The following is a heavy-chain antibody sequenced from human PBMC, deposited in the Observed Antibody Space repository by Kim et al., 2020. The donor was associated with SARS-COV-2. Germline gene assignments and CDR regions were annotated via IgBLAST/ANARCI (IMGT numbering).Heavy chain of an antibody. V-gene: IGHV3-9*01. D-gene: IGHD2-15*01. CDR3: AKGIGSGSWSRPDY. CDR1: GFTFDAYA. J-gene: IGHJ4*02. CDR2: ISWSSGSI. Sequence: GGSLRLSCAASGFTFDAYAMHWVRQAPGKGLEWVSGISWSSGSIGYPASVKGRFTVSRDNAKNSLYLQMNSLRPEDTALYYCAKGIGSGSWSRPDYWGQGTLVTVSS.